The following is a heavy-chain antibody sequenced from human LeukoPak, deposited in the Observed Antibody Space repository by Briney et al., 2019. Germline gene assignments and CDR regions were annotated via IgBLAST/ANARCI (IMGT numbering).Heavy chain of an antibody. CDR2: ISNKGGST. CDR3: ARDRGWFDP. V-gene: IGHV3-64D*09. Sequence: GGSLRLSCSASGFTFSSYGMHWVRQAPGKGLEYVSGISNKGGSTYYADSVKGRFTISRDNSKNTLHLQMSSLRADDTAVYYCARDRGWFDPWGLGTLVTVSS. J-gene: IGHJ5*02. CDR1: GFTFSSYG.